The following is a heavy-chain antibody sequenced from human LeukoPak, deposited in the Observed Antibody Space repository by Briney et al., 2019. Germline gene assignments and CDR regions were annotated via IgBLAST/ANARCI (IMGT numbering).Heavy chain of an antibody. J-gene: IGHJ4*02. D-gene: IGHD5-18*01. CDR3: TRYSGRTDY. CDR2: IRSKTFGGTT. Sequence: GRSLRLSCTSFGFTFGTYAVSWFRQAPGKGLEWVAFIRSKTFGGTTEYAASVKGRFTISRDDSKSIAYLQMNSLKTEDTAVYYCTRYSGRTDYWGQGTLVSVSS. CDR1: GFTFGTYA. V-gene: IGHV3-49*03.